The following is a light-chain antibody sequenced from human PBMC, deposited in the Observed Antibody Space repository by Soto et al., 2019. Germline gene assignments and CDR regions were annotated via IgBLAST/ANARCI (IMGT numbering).Light chain of an antibody. J-gene: IGKJ2*01. Sequence: DIQMTQSPSSLSASVGDRVTITYRARESHSNYLNWYQQKPGKAPKLLIYTAYSVQSGVPSRFSGSGYGTDFTLAISSLQPEDFATYYCQQSYRSPYTFGQGTKLEIQ. V-gene: IGKV1-39*01. CDR3: QQSYRSPYT. CDR1: ESHSNY. CDR2: TAY.